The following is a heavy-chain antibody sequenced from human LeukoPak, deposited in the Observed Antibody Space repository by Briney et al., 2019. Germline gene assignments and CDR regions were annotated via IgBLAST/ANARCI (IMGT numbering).Heavy chain of an antibody. CDR3: AKDRTVGASYWCFDL. J-gene: IGHJ2*01. CDR2: ISSSGSGGNT. V-gene: IGHV3-23*01. D-gene: IGHD1-26*01. Sequence: PGGSLRLSCVASGVTLSNYAMSWARQAPGKGLEWVSGISSSGSGGNTYYADSVKGRFTISRDSSRNTLFLRMNTLRAEDTAIYYCAKDRTVGASYWCFDLWGRGTLVTVSS. CDR1: GVTLSNYA.